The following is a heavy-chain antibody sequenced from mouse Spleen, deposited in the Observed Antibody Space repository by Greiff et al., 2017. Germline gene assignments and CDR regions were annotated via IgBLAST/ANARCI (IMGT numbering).Heavy chain of an antibody. J-gene: IGHJ1*01. CDR3: ARWVGYYWYFDV. V-gene: IGHV1-18*01. CDR2: INPNNGGT. Sequence: VHVKQSGPELVKPGASVKIPCKASGYTFTDYNMDWVKQSHGKSLEWIGDINPNNGGTIYNQKFKGKATLTVDKSSSTAYMELRSLTSEDTAVYYCARWVGYYWYFDVWGAGTTVTVSS. CDR1: GYTFTDYN. D-gene: IGHD1-2*01.